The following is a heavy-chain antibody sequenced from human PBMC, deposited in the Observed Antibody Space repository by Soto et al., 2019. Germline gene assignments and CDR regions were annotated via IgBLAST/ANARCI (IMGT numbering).Heavy chain of an antibody. V-gene: IGHV1-8*01. CDR3: VRDYSSSAYVDY. CDR2: MDVNTGNT. J-gene: IGHJ4*02. CDR1: GYTFTSYD. Sequence: QVQLVQSGAEVKKPGASVKVSCKASGYTFTSYDISWVRQATGQGLEWMGWMDVNTGNTGYAQKFQGRLTLTRDTSKTTVYMDLSSLRSEDTAVYYCVRDYSSSAYVDYWGQGTLVTVSS. D-gene: IGHD6-6*01.